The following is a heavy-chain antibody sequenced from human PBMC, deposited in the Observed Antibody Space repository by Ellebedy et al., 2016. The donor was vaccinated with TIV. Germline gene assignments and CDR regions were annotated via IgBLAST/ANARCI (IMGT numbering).Heavy chain of an antibody. J-gene: IGHJ4*02. CDR3: AKDGSGWNLED. Sequence: GESLKISXVASGFTFSTYAMTWVRQAPGKGLEWVSTISGSGGNIYYADSVKGRSTISRDDSKNNVYLQIDSLRAEDSAVYYCAKDGSGWNLEDWGQGTQVTVSS. V-gene: IGHV3-23*01. D-gene: IGHD6-19*01. CDR1: GFTFSTYA. CDR2: ISGSGGNI.